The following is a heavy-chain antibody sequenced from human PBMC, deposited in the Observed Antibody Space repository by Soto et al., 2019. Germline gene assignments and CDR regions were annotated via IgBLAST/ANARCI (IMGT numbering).Heavy chain of an antibody. CDR1: GYTFTSYG. V-gene: IGHV1-18*04. D-gene: IGHD3-22*01. Sequence: QVQLVQSGAEVKKPWASVKVSCKASGYTFTSYGISWVRQAPGQGLEWMGWISAYNGNTNYAQKLQGRITMTTDTSTSTAYMELRSLRSDDTAVYYCAREVRDYYDSSGYYQDYWGQGTLVTVSS. J-gene: IGHJ4*02. CDR3: AREVRDYYDSSGYYQDY. CDR2: ISAYNGNT.